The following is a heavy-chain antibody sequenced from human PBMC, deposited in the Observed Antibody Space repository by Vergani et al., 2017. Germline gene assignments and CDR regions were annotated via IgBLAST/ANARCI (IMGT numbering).Heavy chain of an antibody. V-gene: IGHV4-39*01. CDR1: GGSISSSSYY. CDR3: ARHVGGLTNAFDI. Sequence: QLQLQESGPGLVKPSETLSLTCTVSGGSISSSSYYWGWIRQPPGKGLEWIGSIYYSGSTYYNPALKSRVTISVYTSKNQFSLKLSSVTAADTAVYYCARHVGGLTNAFDIWGQGTMVTVSS. J-gene: IGHJ3*02. D-gene: IGHD3-16*01. CDR2: IYYSGST.